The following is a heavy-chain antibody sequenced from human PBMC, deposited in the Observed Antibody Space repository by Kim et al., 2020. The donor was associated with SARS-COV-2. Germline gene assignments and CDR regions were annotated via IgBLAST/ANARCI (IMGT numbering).Heavy chain of an antibody. Sequence: YNDYAVSVKSRIIINPEASKNQVSLQLNSVTPEDTAVYYCARGPGAFDYWGQGTLVTVSS. V-gene: IGHV6-1*01. CDR3: ARGPGAFDY. CDR2: YN. J-gene: IGHJ4*02. D-gene: IGHD3-10*01.